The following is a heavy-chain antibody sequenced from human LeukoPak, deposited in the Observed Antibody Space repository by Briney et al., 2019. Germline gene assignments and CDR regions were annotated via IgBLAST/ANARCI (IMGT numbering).Heavy chain of an antibody. J-gene: IGHJ5*02. Sequence: GGSLRLSCAVSGLTLRCYSINWVRQPPGKGLEWVSSITGSSSHIFYTDSVKGRFTISRDNGKNSAYLQMDSLKAEDTAVYFWLKPRTYFDLWTGRHWMDHWGQGTLVIVSS. CDR2: ITGSSSHI. D-gene: IGHD3/OR15-3a*01. CDR1: GLTLRCYS. CDR3: LKPRTYFDLWTGRHWMDH. V-gene: IGHV3-21*01.